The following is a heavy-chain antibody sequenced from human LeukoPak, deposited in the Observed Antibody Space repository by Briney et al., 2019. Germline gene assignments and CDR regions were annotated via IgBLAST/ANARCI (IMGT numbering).Heavy chain of an antibody. Sequence: GGSLRLSCAASGFTFSDYSMNWVRQAPGKGLEWVSSISSSSSYIYYADSVKGRFTISRDNAKNSLYLQMNSLRAEDTAVYYCARGGYCSSTSCYAYNYFDYWGQGTLVTVSS. D-gene: IGHD2-2*01. V-gene: IGHV3-21*04. CDR3: ARGGYCSSTSCYAYNYFDY. CDR2: ISSSSSYI. J-gene: IGHJ4*02. CDR1: GFTFSDYS.